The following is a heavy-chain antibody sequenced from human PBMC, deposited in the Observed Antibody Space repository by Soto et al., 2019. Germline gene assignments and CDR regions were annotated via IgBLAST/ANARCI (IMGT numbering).Heavy chain of an antibody. CDR1: GFTFSSYA. J-gene: IGHJ4*02. D-gene: IGHD3-10*01. Sequence: EVQLLESGGGLVQPGGSLRLSCAASGFTFSSYAMWWVRQAPGKGLECVSAISGGGETTYYADSVKGRFTISRDNSKNTLYLQMNSLRAEDTGVYYCAFISGSGSYSFDYWGQGTLVTVSS. CDR3: AFISGSGSYSFDY. V-gene: IGHV3-23*01. CDR2: ISGGGETT.